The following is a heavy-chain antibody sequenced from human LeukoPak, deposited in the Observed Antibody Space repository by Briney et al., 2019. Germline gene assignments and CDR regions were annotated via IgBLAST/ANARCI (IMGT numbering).Heavy chain of an antibody. Sequence: PGGSLRLSCAASGFTFSTYSMNWVRQAPGKGLEWVSAINDAGSGTYYADSVEGRFTISRDNSKNTLYLQMNSLRAEDTAVYYCAKKKPTGRTGIPSNYFDFWGQGTLVTVSS. CDR2: INDAGSGT. V-gene: IGHV3-23*01. J-gene: IGHJ4*02. CDR3: AKKKPTGRTGIPSNYFDF. D-gene: IGHD1-1*01. CDR1: GFTFSTYS.